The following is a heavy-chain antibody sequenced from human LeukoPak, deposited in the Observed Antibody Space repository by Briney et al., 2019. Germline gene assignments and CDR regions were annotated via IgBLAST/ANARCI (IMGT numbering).Heavy chain of an antibody. V-gene: IGHV1-18*01. D-gene: IGHD1-26*01. J-gene: IGHJ4*02. Sequence: ASVKVSCKASGYTFSSYGISWVRQAPGQGLEWMAWISVYNGNTKYAQKVQGRVTMTTDTSTSTAYMELRGLRSDDTAVYYCARDESSGSYYFDYWGQGTLVTVSS. CDR3: ARDESSGSYYFDY. CDR2: ISVYNGNT. CDR1: GYTFSSYG.